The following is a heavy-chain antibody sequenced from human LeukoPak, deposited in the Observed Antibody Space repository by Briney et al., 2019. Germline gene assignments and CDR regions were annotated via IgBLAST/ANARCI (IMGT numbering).Heavy chain of an antibody. CDR2: INWIGGST. CDR1: GFIFDDYG. D-gene: IGHD4-17*01. Sequence: TGGSLRLSCAASGFIFDDYGMTWVRQTPGKGLEWVSGINWIGGSTGYADSVKGRFTISRDNAKNSLYLHMNSLRAEDTAVYYCARLSGKTVTAYYYYYYMDVWGKGTTVTVSS. CDR3: ARLSGKTVTAYYYYYYMDV. J-gene: IGHJ6*03. V-gene: IGHV3-20*04.